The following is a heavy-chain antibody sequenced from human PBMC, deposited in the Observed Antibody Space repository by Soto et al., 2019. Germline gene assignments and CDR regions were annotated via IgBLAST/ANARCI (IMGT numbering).Heavy chain of an antibody. CDR3: SKLVGATVVSDY. CDR2: ISGSGGVST. D-gene: IGHD1-26*01. V-gene: IGHV3-23*01. Sequence: GGSRRLSCSASEFTFINYVMSWFRQAPGKGLEWVSAISGSGGVSTYYADSVNVRFTISRDNSKNTLFLQMSSLRAEDTAVYYCSKLVGATVVSDYWGQGTLVTVSS. J-gene: IGHJ4*02. CDR1: EFTFINYV.